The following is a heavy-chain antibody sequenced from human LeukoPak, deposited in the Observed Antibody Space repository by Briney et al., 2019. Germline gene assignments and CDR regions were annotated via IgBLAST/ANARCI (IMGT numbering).Heavy chain of an antibody. J-gene: IGHJ4*02. CDR3: AREYCSGGSCPPPHY. V-gene: IGHV5-51*01. CDR1: GYSFTSYW. D-gene: IGHD2-15*01. Sequence: GESLKISCKGSGYSFTSYWIGWVRQMPGKGLEWMGIIYPGDSDTRYSPSFQGQVTIPADKSISTAYLQWSSLKASDTAMYYCAREYCSGGSCPPPHYWGQGTLVTVSS. CDR2: IYPGDSDT.